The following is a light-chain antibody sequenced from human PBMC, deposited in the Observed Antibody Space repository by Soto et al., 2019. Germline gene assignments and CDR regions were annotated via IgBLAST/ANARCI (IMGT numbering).Light chain of an antibody. CDR2: DVS. CDR3: CSSAGSYTYV. CDR1: SSDIGANKH. Sequence: QSALTQPRSVSGSPGQSVSISCTGTSSDIGANKHVSWYQYHPGKAPKLLIFDVSKRPSGVPDRFSGSRSGNTASLTISGLQAEDEANYYCCSSAGSYTYVFGTGTKLTVL. J-gene: IGLJ1*01. V-gene: IGLV2-11*01.